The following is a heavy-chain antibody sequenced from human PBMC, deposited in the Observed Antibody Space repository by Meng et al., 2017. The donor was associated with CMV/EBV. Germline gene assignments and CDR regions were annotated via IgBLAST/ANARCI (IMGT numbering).Heavy chain of an antibody. Sequence: SVKVSCKASGGTFSSYPISWVRQAPGQGLEWMGRIIPILGIANYAQKFQGRVTITADKSTSTAYMELSSLRSEDTAVYYCARGGSPDIVVVPAAIEFDYWGQGTLVTVSS. V-gene: IGHV1-69*04. CDR2: IIPILGIA. J-gene: IGHJ4*02. D-gene: IGHD2-2*02. CDR1: GGTFSSYP. CDR3: ARGGSPDIVVVPAAIEFDY.